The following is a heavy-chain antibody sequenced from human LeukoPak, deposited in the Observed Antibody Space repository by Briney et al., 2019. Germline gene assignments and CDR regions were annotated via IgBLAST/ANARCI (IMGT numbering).Heavy chain of an antibody. CDR2: INPNSGGT. CDR3: ARVRYNYDSSGYYLGY. D-gene: IGHD3-22*01. CDR1: GYTFTGYY. V-gene: IGHV1-2*02. J-gene: IGHJ4*02. Sequence: ASVKVSCKASGYTFTGYYMHWVRQAPGQGLEWMGWINPNSGGTNYAQQFQGRVTMTRDTSISAAYMELSRLRSDDTAVYYFARVRYNYDSSGYYLGYWGQGTLVTVSS.